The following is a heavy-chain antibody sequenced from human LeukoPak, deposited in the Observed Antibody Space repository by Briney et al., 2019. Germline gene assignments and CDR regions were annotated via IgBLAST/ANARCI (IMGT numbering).Heavy chain of an antibody. CDR2: IYYIGST. J-gene: IGHJ4*02. CDR1: GTSISSYY. CDR3: ARAYRGNHYYFDY. D-gene: IGHD1-26*01. V-gene: IGHV4-59*01. Sequence: SETLSLTCTVSGTSISSYYWSWIRQSPGKGLELIGYIYYIGSTNYNPSLKSRVTISIDTSKNQFSLKLSSVTAADTAVYYCARAYRGNHYYFDYWGQGTLVTVSS.